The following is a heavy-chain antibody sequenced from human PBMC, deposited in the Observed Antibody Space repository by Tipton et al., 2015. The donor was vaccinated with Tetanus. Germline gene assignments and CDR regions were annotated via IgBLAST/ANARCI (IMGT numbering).Heavy chain of an antibody. Sequence: TLSLTCTVYSDSFSSSYWTWIRNAAGKGLPWLGRIYGTGTTDYNPSLQSRVTMSIDTSKNQVSLKLTSVTAADTASYYCARERGYYVNAMDVWGQGTTVTVSS. D-gene: IGHD3-16*01. CDR3: ARERGYYVNAMDV. CDR2: IYGTGTT. J-gene: IGHJ6*02. CDR1: SDSFSSSY. V-gene: IGHV4-4*07.